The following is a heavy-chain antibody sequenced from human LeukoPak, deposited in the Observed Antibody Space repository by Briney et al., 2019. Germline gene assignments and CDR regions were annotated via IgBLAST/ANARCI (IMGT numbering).Heavy chain of an antibody. V-gene: IGHV1-18*01. CDR3: ARCRDAHSGYVTNWFDP. CDR1: GYTFTSYG. D-gene: IGHD5-12*01. J-gene: IGHJ5*02. Sequence: GASVKVSCKASGYTFTSYGISWVRQAPGQGLEWMGWISAYNGNTNYAQKLQGRVTMTTDTSTSTAYMELRSLRSDDTAVYYCARCRDAHSGYVTNWFDPWGQGTLVTVSS. CDR2: ISAYNGNT.